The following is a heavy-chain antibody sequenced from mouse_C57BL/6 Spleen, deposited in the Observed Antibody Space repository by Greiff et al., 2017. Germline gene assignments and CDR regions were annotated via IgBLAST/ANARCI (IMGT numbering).Heavy chain of an antibody. V-gene: IGHV5-17*01. Sequence: EVHLVESGGGLVKPGGSLKLSCAASGFTFSDYGMHWVRQAPEKGLEWVAYISSGSSTIYYADTVKGRFTISRDNAKNTLFLQMTSLRSEDTAMYYCARLGHYYAMDYWGQGTSVTVSS. D-gene: IGHD4-1*01. CDR3: ARLGHYYAMDY. CDR2: ISSGSSTI. CDR1: GFTFSDYG. J-gene: IGHJ4*01.